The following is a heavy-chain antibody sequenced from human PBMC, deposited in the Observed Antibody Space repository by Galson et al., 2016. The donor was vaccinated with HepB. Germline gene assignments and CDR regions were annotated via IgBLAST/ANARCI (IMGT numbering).Heavy chain of an antibody. V-gene: IGHV3-73*01. CDR3: IRHLEWEKPDV. CDR2: IRTIRNNYET. D-gene: IGHD1-26*01. CDR1: GFTFSDSA. Sequence: LRLSCAASGFTFSDSAVHWVRQSSGRGLEWVAYIRTIRNNYETSFAASLRGRFTISRDDSQSTAYLQMNSLTTDDTAVYYCIRHLEWEKPDVWGQGTTVTVSS. J-gene: IGHJ6*02.